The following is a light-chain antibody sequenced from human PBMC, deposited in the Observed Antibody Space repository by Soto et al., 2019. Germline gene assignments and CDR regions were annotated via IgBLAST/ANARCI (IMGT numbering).Light chain of an antibody. CDR3: QQYYSYPPPS. CDR1: QGISSN. J-gene: IGKJ4*01. CDR2: AAS. V-gene: IGKV1-8*01. Sequence: AIRMTQSPSSLSASTGDRVTITCRASQGISSNLAWYQQKPGKAPKLLIYAASTLQSGVPSRFSGSGSGTDFTLTISCLQSEDFATYACQQYYSYPPPSFGGGTKVDIK.